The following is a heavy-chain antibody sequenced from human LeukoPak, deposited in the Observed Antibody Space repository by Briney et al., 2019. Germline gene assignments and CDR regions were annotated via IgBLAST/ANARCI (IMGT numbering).Heavy chain of an antibody. Sequence: SGTLSLTCSVPGGSISNYFWTWIRQPPGKGLEWIGYIYSSGSTYYNPSLKSRVTISVDTSKNRFSLKLSTVTAADTAVYYCARRPTGDPKFDYWGQGTLVTVSS. CDR3: ARRPTGDPKFDY. D-gene: IGHD1-1*01. CDR1: GGSISNYF. J-gene: IGHJ4*02. V-gene: IGHV4-59*08. CDR2: IYSSGST.